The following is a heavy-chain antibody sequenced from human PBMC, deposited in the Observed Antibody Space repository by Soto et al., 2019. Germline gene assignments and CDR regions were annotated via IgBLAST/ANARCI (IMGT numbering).Heavy chain of an antibody. J-gene: IGHJ3*01. CDR3: ARGDVGAFDL. D-gene: IGHD1-26*01. V-gene: IGHV3-74*03. CDR1: DFTFSYYW. CDR2: IHSDGSST. Sequence: EVQLVESGGGLVQPGGSLRLSCVASDFTFSYYWMHWVRQVRGKGLVWVSRIHSDGSSTTYADSVKGRFTISRDNAKNTLYLQMASLRVEDTAVYYCARGDVGAFDLWGQGTMVTVSS.